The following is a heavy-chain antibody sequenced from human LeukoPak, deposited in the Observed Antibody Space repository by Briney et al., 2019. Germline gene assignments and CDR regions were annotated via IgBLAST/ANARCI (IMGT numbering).Heavy chain of an antibody. CDR3: ARDEVATTHWYFDL. CDR1: GFTFSNYE. CDR2: ISGSGTTI. Sequence: GGSLRLSCAASGFTFSNYEMNWVRQAPGKGLEWVSYISGSGTTIYYADSVKGRFTISRDNAKNSLYLQMNSLRAEDTAVYYCARDEVATTHWYFDLWGRGTLVTVSS. J-gene: IGHJ2*01. V-gene: IGHV3-48*03. D-gene: IGHD5-12*01.